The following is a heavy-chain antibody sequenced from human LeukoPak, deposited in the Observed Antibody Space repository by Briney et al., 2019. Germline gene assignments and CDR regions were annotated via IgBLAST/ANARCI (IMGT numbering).Heavy chain of an antibody. V-gene: IGHV3-23*01. Sequence: GSPRPPRSIPGIGLCNEAMSRVRQSPAGGVEWVATINPGGGTTYYADYVKGRFTISRDNSNNSLFVQMNSLRIEDTAVYFCAKSRSGSANWALRIFDNWGQGTLVTVSS. D-gene: IGHD1-1*01. CDR2: INPGGGTT. CDR1: GIGLCNEA. CDR3: AKSRSGSANWALRIFDN. J-gene: IGHJ4*02.